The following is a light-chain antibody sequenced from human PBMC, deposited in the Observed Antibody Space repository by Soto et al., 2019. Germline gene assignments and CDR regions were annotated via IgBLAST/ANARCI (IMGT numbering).Light chain of an antibody. Sequence: DIQMTQSPSSLSASVGDRVTITCRASQTIINYLNWYQHKPGTAPKLLIYAASTLQSGVPSRFSGSGYGTDFTLTISRLEPEDFAVYYCQKYGSSPTWTFGKGTKV. CDR2: AAS. CDR1: QTIINY. J-gene: IGKJ1*01. CDR3: QKYGSSPTWT. V-gene: IGKV1-39*02.